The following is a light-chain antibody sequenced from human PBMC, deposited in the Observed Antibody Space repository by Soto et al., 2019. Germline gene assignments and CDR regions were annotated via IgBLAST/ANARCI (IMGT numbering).Light chain of an antibody. Sequence: EIVLTQSPATVSLSPGERATLSCRASQSISDTLAWYQQKPGQAPRLLIYGASSRATGIPDRFSGSRSGAEFTLTINSLQSEDFAVYYCQPYNNWPLTFGGGTKVDIK. CDR3: QPYNNWPLT. J-gene: IGKJ4*01. CDR1: QSISDT. V-gene: IGKV3D-15*01. CDR2: GAS.